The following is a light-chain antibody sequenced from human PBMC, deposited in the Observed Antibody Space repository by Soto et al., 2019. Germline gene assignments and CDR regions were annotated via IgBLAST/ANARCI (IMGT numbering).Light chain of an antibody. CDR3: QQYNIYSIT. V-gene: IGKV1-5*03. CDR1: QSISSW. CDR2: KAS. J-gene: IGKJ5*01. Sequence: DIQMTQSPSTLSASVGDRVTITCRASQSISSWLAWYQQKPGKAPKLLIYKASSLESGVPSRCSGSGSGTEFTLTISSLQPDDFATYYCQQYNIYSITFGQGTRLEIK.